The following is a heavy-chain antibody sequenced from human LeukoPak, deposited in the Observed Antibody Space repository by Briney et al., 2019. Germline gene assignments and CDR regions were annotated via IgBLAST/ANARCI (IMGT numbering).Heavy chain of an antibody. J-gene: IGHJ3*02. V-gene: IGHV3-23*03. CDR3: AGDYEGNLAFDI. Sequence: GGSLRLSCAASGFIVSSSYMSWVRQAPGQGLEWVSVIYSDGGTSFAGNTYYADSVKGRFTISRDNSKNTLYLQMNSLRTEDTAVYYCAGDYEGNLAFDIWGQGTMVTVSS. CDR1: GFIVSSSY. D-gene: IGHD4-23*01. CDR2: IYSDGGT.